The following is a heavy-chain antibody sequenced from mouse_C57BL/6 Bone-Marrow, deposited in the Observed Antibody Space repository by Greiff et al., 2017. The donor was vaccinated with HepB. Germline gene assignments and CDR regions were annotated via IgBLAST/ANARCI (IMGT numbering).Heavy chain of an antibody. CDR2: IDPSDSET. J-gene: IGHJ2*01. V-gene: IGHV1-52*01. D-gene: IGHD1-1*01. CDR3: ARGGYYSSPDY. Sequence: QVQLKQPGAELVRPGSSVKLSCKASGYTFTSYWMHWVKQRPIQGLEWIGNIDPSDSETHYNQKFKDKATLTVDKSSSTAYMQLSSLTSEDSAVYYCARGGYYSSPDYWGQGTTLTVSS. CDR1: GYTFTSYW.